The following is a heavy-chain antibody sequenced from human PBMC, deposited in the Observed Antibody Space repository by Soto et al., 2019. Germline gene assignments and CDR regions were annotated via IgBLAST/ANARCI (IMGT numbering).Heavy chain of an antibody. CDR1: GFSFSTFE. Sequence: EGSLRLCCAASGFSFSTFEMNWVRQAPGKGLEWVAYINSGSDTIHYADSVRGRFTVSRDNAKNSLFLQMNSLRVEDTALYYCAGDRTAAGYWGQGTLLTVSS. D-gene: IGHD2-2*01. CDR2: INSGSDTI. CDR3: AGDRTAAGY. V-gene: IGHV3-48*03. J-gene: IGHJ4*02.